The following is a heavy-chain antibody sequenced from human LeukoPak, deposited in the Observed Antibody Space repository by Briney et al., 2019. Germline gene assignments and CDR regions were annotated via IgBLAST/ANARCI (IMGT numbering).Heavy chain of an antibody. Sequence: GESLKISCKVSGYSFSGYWIGWVRQMPGKGLEWMGIIYPDDSDTRYSPSFRGQVTVSADKSISTAYLEWSSLKASDTAMYYCARHRGSCSRASCCADYWGQGTLVTVSS. CDR1: GYSFSGYW. V-gene: IGHV5-51*01. J-gene: IGHJ4*02. CDR3: ARHRGSCSRASCCADY. CDR2: IYPDDSDT. D-gene: IGHD2-2*01.